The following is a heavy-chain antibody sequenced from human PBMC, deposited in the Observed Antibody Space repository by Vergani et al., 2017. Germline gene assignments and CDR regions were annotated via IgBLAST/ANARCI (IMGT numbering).Heavy chain of an antibody. CDR3: ARGIVDSAMVGYYYYYMDV. CDR1: GGTFSSYA. Sequence: QVQLVQSGAEVKKPGSSVKVSCKASGGTFSSYAISWVRQAPGQGLEWMGGIIPIFGTANYAQKFQGRVTITADESTNTASMDLSSLRSEDTAVYFCARGIVDSAMVGYYYYYMDVWGKGTTVTVSS. J-gene: IGHJ6*03. D-gene: IGHD5-18*01. V-gene: IGHV1-69*01. CDR2: IIPIFGTA.